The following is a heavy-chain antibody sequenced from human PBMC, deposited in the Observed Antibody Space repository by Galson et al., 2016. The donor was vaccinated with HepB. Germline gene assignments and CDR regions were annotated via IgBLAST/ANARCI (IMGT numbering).Heavy chain of an antibody. CDR3: ARPPVDGGYSYGPFDH. CDR1: GFTFSSHA. Sequence: SLRLSCAGSGFTFSSHALHWVRQAPGKGLEWVAIVSDDGSKRDYADSVRGRFTISRDNSKSTLSLQMNSLRGEDTAVYYCARPPVDGGYSYGPFDHWGQGILVTV. D-gene: IGHD5-18*01. V-gene: IGHV3-30*04. J-gene: IGHJ4*02. CDR2: VSDDGSKR.